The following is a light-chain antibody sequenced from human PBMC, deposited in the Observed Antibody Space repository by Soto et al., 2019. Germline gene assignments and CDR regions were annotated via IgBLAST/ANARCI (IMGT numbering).Light chain of an antibody. CDR1: QSVSSSY. CDR2: GAS. J-gene: IGKJ1*01. CDR3: QQYGSSHRT. V-gene: IGKV3-20*01. Sequence: EVVLTQSPGTLSFSPGETAALSCRASQSVSSSYLAWYQQKPGQAPRLLIYGASSRATGIPDRFSGSGSGTDFTLTISRLEPEDFAVYYCQQYGSSHRTFGQGTKVDI.